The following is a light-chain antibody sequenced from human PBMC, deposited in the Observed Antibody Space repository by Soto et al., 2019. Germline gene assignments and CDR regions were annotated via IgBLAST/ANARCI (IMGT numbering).Light chain of an antibody. CDR3: KQYNNWPPET. J-gene: IGKJ1*01. V-gene: IGKV3-15*01. CDR1: QSVSSN. CDR2: GAS. Sequence: EIVMTQSPATLSVSPGERATLSCRASQSVSSNLAWYQQKPGQAPRLLIYGASTRATGIPARFSGSGSGTEFTLTISSLQSEDFEVYYCKQYNNWPPETFGQGNKVEIK.